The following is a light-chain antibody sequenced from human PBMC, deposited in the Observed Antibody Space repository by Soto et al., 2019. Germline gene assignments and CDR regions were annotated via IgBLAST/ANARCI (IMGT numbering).Light chain of an antibody. J-gene: IGLJ2*01. CDR1: SSDVGNYNY. CDR2: DVS. CDR3: SSFVSSSALVV. V-gene: IGLV2-14*01. Sequence: QSALTQPASVSGSPGQSITISCTGTSSDVGNYNYVSWYQQHPGKAPKLMIYDVSNRPSGVSDRFSGSKSGNTASLTISGRQAEDEADYYCSSFVSSSALVVFGGGTQLTVL.